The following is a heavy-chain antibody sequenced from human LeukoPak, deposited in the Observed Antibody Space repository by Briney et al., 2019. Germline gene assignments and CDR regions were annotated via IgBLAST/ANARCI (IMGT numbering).Heavy chain of an antibody. CDR2: IGGDGGTT. V-gene: IGHV3-23*01. Sequence: GGSLRLSCAASGFTFRSYDLTWVRQAPGKGLEWVSAIGGDGGTTYADSVKGRFTISRDNSKNTLYLQMNSLRAEDTAIYFCAKTIPCWYFDLWGRGTLVTVSS. J-gene: IGHJ2*01. D-gene: IGHD5-24*01. CDR1: GFTFRSYD. CDR3: AKTIPCWYFDL.